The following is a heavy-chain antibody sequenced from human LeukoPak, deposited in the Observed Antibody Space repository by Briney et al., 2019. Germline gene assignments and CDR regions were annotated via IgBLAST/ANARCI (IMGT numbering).Heavy chain of an antibody. Sequence: SETLSLTCTVSGGSISSYYWSWIRQPPGKGLEWIGYIYYSGSTNYNPSLKSRVTISVDTSKNQSSLKLSSVTAADTAVYYCARGGYGYYFDYWGQGTLVTVSS. J-gene: IGHJ4*02. D-gene: IGHD1-1*01. CDR1: GGSISSYY. CDR2: IYYSGST. V-gene: IGHV4-59*01. CDR3: ARGGYGYYFDY.